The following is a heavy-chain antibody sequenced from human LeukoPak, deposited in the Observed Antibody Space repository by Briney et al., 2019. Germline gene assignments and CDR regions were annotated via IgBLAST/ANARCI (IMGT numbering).Heavy chain of an antibody. CDR2: INRDGSDT. CDR1: GFHFRNQW. D-gene: IGHD7-27*01. Sequence: GSLRPSLAAPGFHFRNQWMHWVRPASGKGLVWVARINRDGSDTSHSDSVEGRFTISRDNAKDTLYLQMNSLRVEDTAVYYCARNNWGIDYWGQGTLVAVSS. V-gene: IGHV3-74*01. J-gene: IGHJ4*02. CDR3: ARNNWGIDY.